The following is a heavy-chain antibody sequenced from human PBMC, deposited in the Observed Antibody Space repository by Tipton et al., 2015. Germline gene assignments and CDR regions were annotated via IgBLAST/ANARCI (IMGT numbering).Heavy chain of an antibody. J-gene: IGHJ6*02. CDR1: AYSISSDYY. V-gene: IGHV4-61*01. Sequence: TLSLTCAVSAYSISSDYYWSWIRQPPGKGLEWIGYIYYSGSTHYNPSFKSRVAISVDTSKNQFSLTLNSVTAADTAVYYCAGDLEHGMDVWGQGTTVTVSS. CDR3: AGDLEHGMDV. D-gene: IGHD5-24*01. CDR2: IYYSGST.